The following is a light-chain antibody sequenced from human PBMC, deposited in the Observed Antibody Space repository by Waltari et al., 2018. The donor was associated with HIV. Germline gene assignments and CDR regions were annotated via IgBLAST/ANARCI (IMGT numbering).Light chain of an antibody. J-gene: IGKJ2*01. CDR2: GGS. CDR3: RQYNNSPPYT. CDR1: PSVSRN. Sequence: EIVMTQSPATLSVSPGEGATLSYRVSPSVSRNLAWCHENPRHAPRLLRYGGSTRADGAPATFSGRGSETDFTHTISCLQSVDFALYYCRQYNNSPPYTFSQGTKVKIK. V-gene: IGKV3-15*01.